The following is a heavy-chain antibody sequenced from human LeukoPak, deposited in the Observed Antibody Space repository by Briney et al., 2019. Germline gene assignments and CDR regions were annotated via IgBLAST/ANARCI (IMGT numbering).Heavy chain of an antibody. V-gene: IGHV1-2*02. Sequence: ASVKVSCKASGYTFTGYYMHWVRQAPGQGLEWMGWINPNSGGTNYAQNFQGRVTMTRDTSISTAYMELSRLRSDDTAVYYCASGLYYCYYMDVWGKGTTVTVSS. CDR2: INPNSGGT. J-gene: IGHJ6*03. D-gene: IGHD3/OR15-3a*01. CDR1: GYTFTGYY. CDR3: ASGLYYCYYMDV.